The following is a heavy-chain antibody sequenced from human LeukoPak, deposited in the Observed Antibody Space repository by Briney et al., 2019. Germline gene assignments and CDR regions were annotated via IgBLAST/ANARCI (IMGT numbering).Heavy chain of an antibody. Sequence: GGSLRLSCADSGFTFSNYAMHWVRQAPGKGLEWVAVISYDGSNKYYADSVKGRFTISRDNSKNTLYLQMNSLRAEDTAVYYCAREPYSSGWYFSYYFDYWGQGTLVTVSS. D-gene: IGHD6-19*01. CDR1: GFTFSNYA. J-gene: IGHJ4*02. V-gene: IGHV3-30-3*01. CDR3: AREPYSSGWYFSYYFDY. CDR2: ISYDGSNK.